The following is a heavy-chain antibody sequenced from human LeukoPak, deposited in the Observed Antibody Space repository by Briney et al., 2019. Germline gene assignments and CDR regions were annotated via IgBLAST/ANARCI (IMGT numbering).Heavy chain of an antibody. CDR1: GFTFTAYL. CDR2: IKHDGSEK. V-gene: IGHV3-7*03. J-gene: IGHJ4*02. CDR3: ARHASGSYEY. Sequence: GGSLRLSCAASGFTFTAYLMSWVRQAPGKGLEWVADIKHDGSEKYYVDSVKGRFTISRDNVKNSLFLQMNSLRAEDTAVYYCARHASGSYEYWGQGTLVTVSS. D-gene: IGHD3-10*01.